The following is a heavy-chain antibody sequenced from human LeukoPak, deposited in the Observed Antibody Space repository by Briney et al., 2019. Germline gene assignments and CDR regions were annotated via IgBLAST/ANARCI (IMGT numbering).Heavy chain of an antibody. CDR1: GFSFSSFS. V-gene: IGHV3-21*01. CDR3: AVDGRSGSGRWFDP. D-gene: IGHD5-12*01. J-gene: IGHJ5*02. Sequence: GALRLSCAASGFSFSSFSMNWVRQAPGKGLEWVSSISSETINIYYADSVKGRFTISRDNAKNSLYLQMNNVRVEDTAIYYCAVDGRSGSGRWFDPWGQGTLVTVSS. CDR2: ISSETINI.